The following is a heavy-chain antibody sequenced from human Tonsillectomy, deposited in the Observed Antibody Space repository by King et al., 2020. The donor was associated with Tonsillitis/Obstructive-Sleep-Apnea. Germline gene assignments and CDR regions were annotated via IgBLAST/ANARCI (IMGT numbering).Heavy chain of an antibody. V-gene: IGHV3-53*01. CDR2: IYTGGST. J-gene: IGHJ4*02. CDR3: ARGPPGDGSGDSCYSGYYVDY. D-gene: IGHD2-15*01. CDR1: GFTVSNNY. Sequence: VQLVESGGGLIQPGGSLRLSCAASGFTVSNNYMNWVRQAPGKGLEWVSLIYTGGSTYYADSVKGRFTISRDNSKNTLYLQMNSLRAEDTAVYYCARGPPGDGSGDSCYSGYYVDYWGQGTLVTVSA.